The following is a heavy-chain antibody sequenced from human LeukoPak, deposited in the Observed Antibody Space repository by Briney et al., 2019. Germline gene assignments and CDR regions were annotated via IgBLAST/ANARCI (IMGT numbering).Heavy chain of an antibody. J-gene: IGHJ4*02. Sequence: GGSLRLYCAASGFTFSDYYMSWIRQAPGKGLEWVSYISSSGSTIYYADSVKGRFTISRDNAKNSLYLQMNSLRAEDTAVYYCARDRDLNGYNNFDYWGQGTLVTVSS. CDR2: ISSSGSTI. CDR3: ARDRDLNGYNNFDY. D-gene: IGHD5-24*01. V-gene: IGHV3-11*01. CDR1: GFTFSDYY.